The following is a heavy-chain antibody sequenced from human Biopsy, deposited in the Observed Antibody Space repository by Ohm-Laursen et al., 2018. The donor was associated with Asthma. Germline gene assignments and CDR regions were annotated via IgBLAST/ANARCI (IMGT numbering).Heavy chain of an antibody. CDR1: GFSFSNFA. CDR3: VRDGTDDAFDI. D-gene: IGHD1-1*01. V-gene: IGHV3-30*15. CDR2: ISKDASTQ. Sequence: SLRLSCAASGFSFSNFAIHWVRQAPGKGLEWVGVISKDASTQDYADSVKGRFTMARDNSKNTLDLQMSSLREEDTAVYYCVRDGTDDAFDIWGQGTVVSVFS. J-gene: IGHJ3*02.